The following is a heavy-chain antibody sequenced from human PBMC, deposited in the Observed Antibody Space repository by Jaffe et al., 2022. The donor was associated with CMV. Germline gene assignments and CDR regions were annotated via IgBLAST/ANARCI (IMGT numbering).Heavy chain of an antibody. Sequence: EVQLVESGGGLVQPGRSLRLSCAASGFTFDDYAMHWVRQAPGKGLEWVSGISWNSGSIGYADSVKGRFTISRDNAKNSLYLQMNSLRAEDTALYYCAKSDYYYYYGMDVWGQGTTVTVSS. V-gene: IGHV3-9*01. CDR1: GFTFDDYA. J-gene: IGHJ6*02. CDR2: ISWNSGSI. CDR3: AKSDYYYYYGMDV.